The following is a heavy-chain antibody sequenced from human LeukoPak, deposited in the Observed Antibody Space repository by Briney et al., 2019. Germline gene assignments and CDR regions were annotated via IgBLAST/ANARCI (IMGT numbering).Heavy chain of an antibody. J-gene: IGHJ4*02. CDR3: ARDAPLPGATKVLDY. Sequence: SETLSLTCTVSGDSIRSFYWSWIRQPAGKGLEWIGRINSSGRTNYNPSLNSRVTMSADTSNNQFSLKLSSVTAADTAVYYCARDAPLPGATKVLDYWGQGTLVTVSS. V-gene: IGHV4-4*07. D-gene: IGHD1-26*01. CDR1: GDSIRSFY. CDR2: INSSGRT.